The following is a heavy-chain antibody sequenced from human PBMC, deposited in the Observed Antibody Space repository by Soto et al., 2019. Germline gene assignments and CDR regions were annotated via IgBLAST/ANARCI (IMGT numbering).Heavy chain of an antibody. CDR1: GDTFSSYA. V-gene: IGHV1-69*10. Sequence: GASVKVSCKASGDTFSSYAISWVRQAPGQGLEWMGGIIPIPGTPNYAQKFQGRVTITADKSTSTAYMELSSLRSEDTAVYYCARERSRYDRSGYYRPDYWGQGTLVTVSS. CDR2: IIPIPGTP. J-gene: IGHJ4*02. CDR3: ARERSRYDRSGYYRPDY. D-gene: IGHD3-22*01.